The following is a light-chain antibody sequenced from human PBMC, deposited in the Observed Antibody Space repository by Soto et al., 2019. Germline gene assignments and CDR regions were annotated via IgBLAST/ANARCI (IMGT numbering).Light chain of an antibody. CDR2: DVT. V-gene: IGLV2-14*01. Sequence: QSVLTQPASVSGSPGQSITISCTGTSSDIGGYNYVSWYQQHPGKVPKLMIYDVTNRPSGVSNRFSGSKSGDTASLTISDLQAEDEADYYCRSYATSSPYVFGAGTKLTVL. CDR1: SSDIGGYNY. CDR3: RSYATSSPYV. J-gene: IGLJ1*01.